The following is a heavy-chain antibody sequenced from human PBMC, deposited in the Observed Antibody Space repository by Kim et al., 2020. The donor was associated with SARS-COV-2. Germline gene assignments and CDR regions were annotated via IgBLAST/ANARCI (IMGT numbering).Heavy chain of an antibody. CDR3: ARDPYCSSTSCLYYYYGMDV. Sequence: ASVKVSCKASGYTFTSYYMHWVRQAPGQGLEWMGIINPSGGSTSYAQKFQGRVTMTRDTSTSTVYMELSSLRSEDTAVYYCARDPYCSSTSCLYYYYGMDVWGQGTTVTVSS. J-gene: IGHJ6*02. D-gene: IGHD2-2*01. CDR1: GYTFTSYY. CDR2: INPSGGST. V-gene: IGHV1-46*01.